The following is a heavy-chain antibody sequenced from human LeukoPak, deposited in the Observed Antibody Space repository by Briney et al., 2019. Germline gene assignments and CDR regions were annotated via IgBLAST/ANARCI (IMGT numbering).Heavy chain of an antibody. D-gene: IGHD2-2*01. CDR2: INHSGST. J-gene: IGHJ5*02. CDR1: GGSFSGYY. Sequence: SETLSLTCAVYGGSFSGYYWSWIRQPPGKGLEWIGEINHSGSTNYNPSLKSRVTISVDTSKNQFSLKLSSVTAADTAVYYCANLYCSSTSCPDPWGQGTLVTVSS. V-gene: IGHV4-34*01. CDR3: ANLYCSSTSCPDP.